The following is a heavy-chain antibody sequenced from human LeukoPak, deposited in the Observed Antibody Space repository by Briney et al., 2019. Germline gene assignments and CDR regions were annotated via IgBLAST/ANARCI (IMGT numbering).Heavy chain of an antibody. CDR2: IYYSGST. Sequence: PSQTLSLTCTVSGGSISSGDYYWSWIRQPPGKGLEWIGYIYYSGSTYYNPSLKSRVTISVDTSKNQFSLKLSSVTAADTAVYYCARPNPHYYYYYGTDVWGQGTTVTVSS. V-gene: IGHV4-30-4*01. J-gene: IGHJ6*02. CDR3: ARPNPHYYYYYGTDV. CDR1: GGSISSGDYY.